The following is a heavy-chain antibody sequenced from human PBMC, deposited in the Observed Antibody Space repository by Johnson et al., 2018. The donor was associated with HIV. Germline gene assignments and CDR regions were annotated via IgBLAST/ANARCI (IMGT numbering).Heavy chain of an antibody. CDR3: VRGLDI. CDR2: IKTDGRGT. J-gene: IGHJ3*02. CDR1: GFSISSNY. V-gene: IGHV3-74*02. Sequence: VQLVESGGGLVQPGGSLRLSCAASGFSISSNYMSWIRQAPGTGLEWVSRIKTDGRGTNYADSVRGRFTISRDDAKNTLYLQMNSLRAEDTAVYYCVRGLDIWGQGTEVTVSS.